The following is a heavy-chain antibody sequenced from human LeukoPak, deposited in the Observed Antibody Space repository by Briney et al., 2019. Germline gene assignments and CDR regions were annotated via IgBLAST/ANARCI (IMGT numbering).Heavy chain of an antibody. V-gene: IGHV3-11*04. Sequence: GGSLRLSCAASGFTFSDFYMSWIRQAPGKGLEWVSYISSSSSTIYYADSVKGRFTISRDNAKNSLYLQMNSLRAEDTAVYYCARDRISREYSSSSRRDAFDIWGQGTMVTVSS. CDR2: ISSSSSTI. CDR1: GFTFSDFY. CDR3: ARDRISREYSSSSRRDAFDI. D-gene: IGHD6-6*01. J-gene: IGHJ3*02.